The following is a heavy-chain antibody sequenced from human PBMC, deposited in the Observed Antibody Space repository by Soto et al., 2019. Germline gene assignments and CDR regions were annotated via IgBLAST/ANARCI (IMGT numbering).Heavy chain of an antibody. J-gene: IGHJ3*02. CDR3: ARDLADYYVASNTPYNGFDI. D-gene: IGHD3-10*02. CDR1: GYTFTNYY. Sequence: QVHLVQSGAEVKKPGASVKVSCKASGYTFTNYYMHWVRQAPGQGLEWMGMINPRGGRTTYPQKFQDRVTMTTDTSTSTIYMHLSSLRSEDPAVYYCARDLADYYVASNTPYNGFDIWGQGTMVTVS. CDR2: INPRGGRT. V-gene: IGHV1-46*03.